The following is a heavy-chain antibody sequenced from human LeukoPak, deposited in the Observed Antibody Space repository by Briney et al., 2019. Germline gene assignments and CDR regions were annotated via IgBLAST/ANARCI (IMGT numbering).Heavy chain of an antibody. J-gene: IGHJ3*02. CDR3: AKDGSSWPDDAFDI. Sequence: RGGSLRLSCAASGFTFSSYGMSWVRQAPGKGLEWVSAIGGSGGSTYYADSVKGRFTLSRDNSKNTLYLQMNSLRAEDTAVYYCAKDGSSWPDDAFDIWGQGTVVTVSS. D-gene: IGHD6-13*01. CDR2: IGGSGGST. CDR1: GFTFSSYG. V-gene: IGHV3-23*01.